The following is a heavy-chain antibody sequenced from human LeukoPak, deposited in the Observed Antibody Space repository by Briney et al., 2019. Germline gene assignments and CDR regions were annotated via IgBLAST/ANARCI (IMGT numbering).Heavy chain of an antibody. J-gene: IGHJ5*02. Sequence: SETLSLTCTVSGGSISSNYWSWIRQHPGKGLEWIGYIYYSGSTYYSPSLKSRVTISVDTSKNQFSLKLSSVTAADTAVYYCARDGYYDSSGYYHIHWFDPWGQGTLVTVSS. CDR2: IYYSGST. CDR3: ARDGYYDSSGYYHIHWFDP. D-gene: IGHD3-22*01. CDR1: GGSISSNY. V-gene: IGHV4-59*06.